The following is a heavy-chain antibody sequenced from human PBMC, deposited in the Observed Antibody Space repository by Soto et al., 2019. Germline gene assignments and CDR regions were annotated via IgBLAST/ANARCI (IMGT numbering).Heavy chain of an antibody. J-gene: IGHJ4*02. CDR2: IYSGGNT. D-gene: IGHD3-10*01. CDR1: GFTVSSNY. CDR3: ARSVLWFGEALYYFDY. Sequence: HPGGSLRLSCAASGFTVSSNYMSWVRQAPGKGLEWVSVIYSGGNTYYADSVKGRFTISRDNFKNTLYLQMNSLRAEDTAVYYCARSVLWFGEALYYFDYWGQGTLVTVSS. V-gene: IGHV3-53*01.